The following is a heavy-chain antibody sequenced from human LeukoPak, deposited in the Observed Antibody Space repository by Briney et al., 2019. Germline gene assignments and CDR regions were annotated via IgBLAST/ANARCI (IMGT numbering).Heavy chain of an antibody. CDR2: TYYRSKWYN. Sequence: SQTLSLTCAISGDSVSNTRSAWNWIRQSPSRGLEWLGRTYYRSKWYNDYALSVRSRITINPDTSKNQFSLHLNSVTPEDTAVYFCARVNSWTEEPDTGFDYWGQGTLVTVSS. CDR3: ARVNSWTEEPDTGFDY. CDR1: GDSVSNTRSA. V-gene: IGHV6-1*01. D-gene: IGHD1-14*01. J-gene: IGHJ4*02.